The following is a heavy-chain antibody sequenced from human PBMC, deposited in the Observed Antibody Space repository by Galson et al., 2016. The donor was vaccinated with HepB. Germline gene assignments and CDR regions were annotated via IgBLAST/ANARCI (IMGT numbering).Heavy chain of an antibody. CDR3: ARDQTDYGDYAAY. Sequence: SLRLSCAASGFTVSTNYMSWVRQAPGKGLEWVSVIYSGGSAFYADSMKGRFTISKDNSKNTVYLQMSRLRADDTAIYYCARDQTDYGDYAAYWGQGTLVTVSS. D-gene: IGHD4-17*01. CDR1: GFTVSTNY. V-gene: IGHV3-53*01. CDR2: IYSGGSA. J-gene: IGHJ4*02.